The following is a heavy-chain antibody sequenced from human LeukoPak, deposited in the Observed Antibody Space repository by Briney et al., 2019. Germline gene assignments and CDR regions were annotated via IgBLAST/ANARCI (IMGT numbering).Heavy chain of an antibody. CDR3: ARDRGCSGGSCYDAFDI. CDR2: INHSGST. D-gene: IGHD2-15*01. CDR1: GGSFSDYY. Sequence: SETLSLTCAVYGGSFSDYYWTWIRQPPGKGLEWIGEINHSGSTNYNPSLKSRVTISVDTSKNQFSLKLGSVTAADTAVYYCARDRGCSGGSCYDAFDIWGQGTMVTVSS. J-gene: IGHJ3*02. V-gene: IGHV4-34*01.